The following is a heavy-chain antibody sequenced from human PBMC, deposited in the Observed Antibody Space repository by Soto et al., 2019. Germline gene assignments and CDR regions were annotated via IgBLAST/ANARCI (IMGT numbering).Heavy chain of an antibody. Sequence: EVQLLESGGALVQPGGSLRLSCAASGFTFSSYAMTWVRQPPGEGLEWVSSTSASGASTYSADSVEGRFTISRDNSKNTLYLQMDSPRADDTAVYYCAKGSGSSWYDPFDNWGQGTLVTVSS. J-gene: IGHJ4*02. D-gene: IGHD6-13*01. CDR1: GFTFSSYA. CDR2: TSASGAST. CDR3: AKGSGSSWYDPFDN. V-gene: IGHV3-23*01.